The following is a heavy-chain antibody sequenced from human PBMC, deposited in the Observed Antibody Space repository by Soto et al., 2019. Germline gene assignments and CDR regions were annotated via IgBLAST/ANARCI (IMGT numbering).Heavy chain of an antibody. CDR1: GGSISSGGYY. D-gene: IGHD3-9*01. V-gene: IGHV4-31*03. CDR2: IYYSGST. CDR3: ARKSDWFDAFDI. Sequence: QVQLQESGPGLVKPSQTLSLTCTVSGGSISSGGYYWSWIRQHQGKGLEWIGYIYYSGSTYYNPSLRSRVNISVDTSKNPFSLKLSSVTAADTAVYYCARKSDWFDAFDIWGQGTMVTVSS. J-gene: IGHJ3*02.